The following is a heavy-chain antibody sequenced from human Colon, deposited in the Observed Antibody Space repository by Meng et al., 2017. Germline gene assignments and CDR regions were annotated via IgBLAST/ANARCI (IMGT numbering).Heavy chain of an antibody. CDR2: IDNSGTI. D-gene: IGHD3-22*01. CDR1: GGSFSSSRYY. V-gene: IGHV4-39*07. J-gene: IGHJ5*01. Sequence: SETLSLTCTVSGGSFSSSRYYWGWIRQSPGKGLEWIGSIDNSGTISYNPSLKSRLNISLDTSKNHLSLKVTSVTAADTAVYYCARDHGSSNWFYYWGQGTLVPSPQ. CDR3: ARDHGSSNWFYY.